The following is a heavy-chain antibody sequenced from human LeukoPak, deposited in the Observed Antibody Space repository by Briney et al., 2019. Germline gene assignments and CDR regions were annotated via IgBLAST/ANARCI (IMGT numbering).Heavy chain of an antibody. J-gene: IGHJ5*02. Sequence: GGSLRLSRAASGFTFDDYAMHWVRQAPGKGLEWVSGISWNSGSIGYADSVKGRFTISRDNAKNSLYLQMNSLRAEDTALYYCAKGPFGELPPYNWFDPWGQGTLVTVSS. CDR2: ISWNSGSI. CDR1: GFTFDDYA. D-gene: IGHD3-10*01. V-gene: IGHV3-9*01. CDR3: AKGPFGELPPYNWFDP.